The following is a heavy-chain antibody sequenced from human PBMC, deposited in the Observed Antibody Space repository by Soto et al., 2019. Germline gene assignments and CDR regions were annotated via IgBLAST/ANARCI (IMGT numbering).Heavy chain of an antibody. CDR3: ARPPTASLDAFEI. J-gene: IGHJ3*02. CDR1: GGSIISSSYY. V-gene: IGHV4-39*01. CDR2: IYYSGST. Sequence: PSETLSLTCTVSGGSIISSSYYWGWIRQPPGKGLEWIGSIYYSGSTYYNPSLKSRVTISVDTSKSQFSLKLNSVTAADTSVYYCARPPTASLDAFEIWGQGTMVTVSS.